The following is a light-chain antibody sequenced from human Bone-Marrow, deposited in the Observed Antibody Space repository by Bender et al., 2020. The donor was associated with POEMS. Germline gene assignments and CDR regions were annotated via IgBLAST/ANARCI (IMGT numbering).Light chain of an antibody. J-gene: IGLJ3*02. CDR1: SSDVGDHNY. CDR3: SSYAGSSTVV. CDR2: DVS. Sequence: QSALTQPASVSGSPGQSITISCTGTSSDVGDHNYVSWYQQHPGKAPKVLIYDVSNRPSGVSNRFSGSKSGNTASLTISGLQAEDEADYYCSSYAGSSTVVFGGGTKLTVL. V-gene: IGLV2-14*03.